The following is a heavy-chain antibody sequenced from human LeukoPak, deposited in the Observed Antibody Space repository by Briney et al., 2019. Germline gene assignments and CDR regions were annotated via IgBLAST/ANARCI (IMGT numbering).Heavy chain of an antibody. CDR1: GFTFSSYG. Sequence: GRSLRLSCAASGFTFSSYGMHWVRQAPGKGLEWVAVISYDGSNKYHADSVKGRFTISRDNSKNTLYLQMNSLRAEDTAVYYCAKDGGSGLDYWGQGTLVTVSS. CDR2: ISYDGSNK. CDR3: AKDGGSGLDY. V-gene: IGHV3-30*18. J-gene: IGHJ4*02. D-gene: IGHD6-19*01.